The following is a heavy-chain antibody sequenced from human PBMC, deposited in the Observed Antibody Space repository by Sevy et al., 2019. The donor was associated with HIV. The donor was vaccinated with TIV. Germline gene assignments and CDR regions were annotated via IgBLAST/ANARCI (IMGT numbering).Heavy chain of an antibody. D-gene: IGHD2-15*01. Sequence: GESLKISCADSGLTLSSYAMNWVRQAPGKGLEWVSAISGRGGSTYYADSVEGRFTISRDNSKNTLYLQMNSLRAEDTAVYYCAKAPPGHYSSGSCPRAYYYYGMDVWGQGTTVTVSS. CDR3: AKAPPGHYSSGSCPRAYYYYGMDV. CDR2: ISGRGGST. J-gene: IGHJ6*02. V-gene: IGHV3-23*01. CDR1: GLTLSSYA.